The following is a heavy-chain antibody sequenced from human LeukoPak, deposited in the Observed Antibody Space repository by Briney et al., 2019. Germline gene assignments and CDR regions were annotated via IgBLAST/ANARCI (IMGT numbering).Heavy chain of an antibody. Sequence: PSETLSLTCAVYGGSFSGYYWSWIRHPPGKGLEWVSAIGGSGDGTYYVDSVKGGFTISRDNSKNPLYVQMNSLRAEDTAVYYCAKDHHSGYGPYYFDYWGQGTLVTVSS. D-gene: IGHD5-12*01. V-gene: IGHV3-23*01. CDR1: GGSFSGYY. J-gene: IGHJ4*02. CDR3: AKDHHSGYGPYYFDY. CDR2: IGGSGDGT.